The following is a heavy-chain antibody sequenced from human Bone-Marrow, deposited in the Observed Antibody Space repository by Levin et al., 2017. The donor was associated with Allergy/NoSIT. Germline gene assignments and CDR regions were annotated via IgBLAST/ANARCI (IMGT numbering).Heavy chain of an antibody. D-gene: IGHD6-19*01. Sequence: SETLSLTCAVSGYSITTDKWWGWIRQPPGKGLKWIGYIFYSGSTYYNPSLKSRVTMSVDTSKNQFSLQLTSVTAVDTAVYYCTHKLAGNYAFDYWGQGTLVTVSS. CDR3: THKLAGNYAFDY. CDR1: GYSITTDKW. CDR2: IFYSGST. V-gene: IGHV4-28*01. J-gene: IGHJ4*02.